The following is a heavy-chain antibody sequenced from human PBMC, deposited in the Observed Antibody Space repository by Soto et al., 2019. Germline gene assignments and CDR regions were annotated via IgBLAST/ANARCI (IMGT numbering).Heavy chain of an antibody. V-gene: IGHV1-69*13. J-gene: IGHJ3*02. CDR3: AGGAAPITVVLLRHDAFHI. CDR1: GGSFRSYP. Sequence: SVKVSCKASGGSFRSYPITWVRQAPGQGLEWMGGIIPIFGAANYAQKFQGRATITADESTSTAYMELSSLRSEDTAVYYCAGGAAPITVVLLRHDAFHIWGQGTMVTVSS. CDR2: IIPIFGAA. D-gene: IGHD1-20*01.